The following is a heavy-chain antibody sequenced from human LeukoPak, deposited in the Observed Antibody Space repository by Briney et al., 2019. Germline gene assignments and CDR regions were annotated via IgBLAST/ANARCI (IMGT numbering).Heavy chain of an antibody. D-gene: IGHD1-26*01. CDR2: TTSNGGTT. CDR3: VKVSATVGATYFDY. V-gene: IGHV3-64D*06. Sequence: LSGGSLRLSCSASGFTFSSHAMHWVRQAPGKGLEYISGTTSNGGTTYHADSVKGRFTISGDNSKNTLYFQMSSLRAEDTAVYYCVKVSATVGATYFDYWGQGTLVTVSS. CDR1: GFTFSSHA. J-gene: IGHJ4*02.